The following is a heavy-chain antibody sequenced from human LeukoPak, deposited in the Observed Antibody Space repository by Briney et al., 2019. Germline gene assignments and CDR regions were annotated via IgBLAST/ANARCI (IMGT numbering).Heavy chain of an antibody. V-gene: IGHV1-69*13. CDR2: IIPIFGTA. J-gene: IGHJ4*02. D-gene: IGHD4-17*01. CDR1: GGTFSSYA. CDR3: ARGSYPFVITVTTYYFGY. Sequence: SVKVSCKASGGTFSSYAISWVRQAPGQGLEWMGGIIPIFGTANYAQKFQGRVTITADESTSTAYMELSSLRSEDTAVYYCARGSYPFVITVTTYYFGYWGQGTLVTVSS.